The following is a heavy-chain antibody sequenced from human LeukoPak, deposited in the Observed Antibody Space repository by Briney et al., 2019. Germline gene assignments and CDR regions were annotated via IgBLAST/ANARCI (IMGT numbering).Heavy chain of an antibody. CDR2: ISSSGNNI. V-gene: IGHV3-11*01. Sequence: GGSLRLSCAASGFTFSDYYMSWFRLAPGKGLEWVSYISSSGNNIYYADSVKGRFTISRDNAKNSLYLQMNSLRAEDTAVYYCARDGGYSYGYDYWGQGTLVTVSS. J-gene: IGHJ4*02. CDR1: GFTFSDYY. CDR3: ARDGGYSYGYDY. D-gene: IGHD5-18*01.